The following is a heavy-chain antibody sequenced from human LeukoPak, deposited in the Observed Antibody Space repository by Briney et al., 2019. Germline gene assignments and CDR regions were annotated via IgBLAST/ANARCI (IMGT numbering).Heavy chain of an antibody. D-gene: IGHD3-3*01. V-gene: IGHV1-18*01. CDR1: GYTFTSYG. CDR2: ISAYNGNT. Sequence: ASVKVSCKASGYTFTSYGIIWVRQAPGQGLEWMGWISAYNGNTNYAQKLQGRVTMTTDTSTSTAYMELRSLRSDDTAVYYCARVSNYDFWSGYYDYWGQGTLVTVSS. J-gene: IGHJ4*02. CDR3: ARVSNYDFWSGYYDY.